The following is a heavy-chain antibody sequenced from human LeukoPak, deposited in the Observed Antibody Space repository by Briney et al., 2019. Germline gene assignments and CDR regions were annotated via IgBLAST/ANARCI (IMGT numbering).Heavy chain of an antibody. Sequence: PGGSLRLSCAASGFTFSSSAMTWVRQAPGKGLEWVSAISGGSGTSYYADSVKGRFTISRDNSKNNLYLQMNSLRAEDTAVYYCAKGISSSDYWGQGTLVTVSS. J-gene: IGHJ4*02. CDR2: ISGGSGTS. D-gene: IGHD2/OR15-2a*01. CDR1: GFTFSSSA. V-gene: IGHV3-23*01. CDR3: AKGISSSDY.